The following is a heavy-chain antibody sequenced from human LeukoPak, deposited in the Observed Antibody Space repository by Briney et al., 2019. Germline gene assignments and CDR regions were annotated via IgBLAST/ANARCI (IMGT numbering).Heavy chain of an antibody. CDR3: AIVGAPGYYYYYMGV. CDR1: GYTFTSYD. Sequence: ASVKVSCKASGYTFTSYDINWVRQATGQGLEWMGWMNPNSGNTGYAQKFQGRVTMTRNTSISTAYMELSSLRSEDTAVYYCAIVGAPGYYYYYMGVWGKGTAVTVSS. J-gene: IGHJ6*03. CDR2: MNPNSGNT. D-gene: IGHD1-26*01. V-gene: IGHV1-8*01.